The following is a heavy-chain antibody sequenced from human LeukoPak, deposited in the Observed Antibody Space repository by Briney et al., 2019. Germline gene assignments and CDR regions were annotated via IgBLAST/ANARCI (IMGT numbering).Heavy chain of an antibody. CDR2: IYYSGST. CDR3: ASAGGWAGYFDY. D-gene: IGHD6-19*01. V-gene: IGHV4-31*03. Sequence: PSETLSLTCTVSGGSISSGGYYWSWIRQHPGRGLEWIGYIYYSGSTYYNPSLKSRVTISVDTSKNQFSLKLSSVTAADTAVYYCASAGGWAGYFDYWGQGTLVTVSS. J-gene: IGHJ4*02. CDR1: GGSISSGGYY.